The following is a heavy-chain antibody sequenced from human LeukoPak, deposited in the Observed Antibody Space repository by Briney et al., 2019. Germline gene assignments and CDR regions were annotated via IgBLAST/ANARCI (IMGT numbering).Heavy chain of an antibody. CDR3: ARDYYDSSGYYYFPGC. CDR2: IWYDGSNK. D-gene: IGHD3-22*01. CDR1: GFTFSSYG. Sequence: PGGSLRLSCAASGFTFSSYGMHWVRQAPGKGLEWVAVIWYDGSNKYYADSVKGRFTISRDNSKNTLYLQMNSLRAEDTAVYSCARDYYDSSGYYYFPGCWGQGTLVTVSS. J-gene: IGHJ4*02. V-gene: IGHV3-33*01.